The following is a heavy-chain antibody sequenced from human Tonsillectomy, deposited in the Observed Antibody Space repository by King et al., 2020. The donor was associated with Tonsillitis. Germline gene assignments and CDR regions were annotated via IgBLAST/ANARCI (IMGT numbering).Heavy chain of an antibody. J-gene: IGHJ5*02. CDR2: IDQFGFLK. Sequence: VQLVESGGGLVQPGWSLRLACAASGFTFRNYCSDGVGQAPGKGLEWVANIDQFGFLKYYVNSLKGRFTISRNNADNSVYLQMTSLRAEDTAIYYCARDFAGGAAAWGQGTQVTVSS. CDR3: ARDFAGGAAA. D-gene: IGHD6-13*01. V-gene: IGHV3-7*01. CDR1: GFTFRNYC.